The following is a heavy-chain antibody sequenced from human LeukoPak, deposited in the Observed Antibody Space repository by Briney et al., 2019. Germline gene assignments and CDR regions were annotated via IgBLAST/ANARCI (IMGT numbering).Heavy chain of an antibody. Sequence: GRSLRLSCAASGFTFSSYGMHWVRQAPGKGLEWVAVISYDGSNKYYADSVKGRFTISRDDSKNTLYLQMNSLRAEDTAVYYCAKEVLSGYYSYFDYWGQGTLVTVSS. CDR3: AKEVLSGYYSYFDY. CDR1: GFTFSSYG. J-gene: IGHJ4*02. CDR2: ISYDGSNK. D-gene: IGHD3-22*01. V-gene: IGHV3-30*18.